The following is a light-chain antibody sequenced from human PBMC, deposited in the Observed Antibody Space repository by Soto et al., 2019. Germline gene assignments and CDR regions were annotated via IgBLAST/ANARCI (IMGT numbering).Light chain of an antibody. Sequence: QSVLTQPPSASGTPGQRVTISCSGSTSNIGSNTVNWYQQFSGTAPKVLIFTNDQRPSGVPDRFSGSKSGTSASVAISGLQSEDEADYYCAAWDDNLKAWVFGGGTK. CDR3: AAWDDNLKAWV. J-gene: IGLJ3*02. CDR2: TND. CDR1: TSNIGSNT. V-gene: IGLV1-44*01.